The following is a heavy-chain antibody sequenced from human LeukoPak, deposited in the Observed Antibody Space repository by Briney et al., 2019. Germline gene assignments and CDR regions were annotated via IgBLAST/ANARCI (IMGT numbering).Heavy chain of an antibody. D-gene: IGHD2-15*01. J-gene: IGHJ6*02. CDR3: ARGYSLDV. V-gene: IGHV3-11*01. Sequence: GGSLRLSCAASGFTFSNAWMSWVRQAPGKGLEWVSYIGSGGYTIYYADSVKGRFTISRDNAKKSLYLQMYRLRPEDTAVYYCARGYSLDVWGQGTTVSVSS. CDR2: IGSGGYTI. CDR1: GFTFSNAW.